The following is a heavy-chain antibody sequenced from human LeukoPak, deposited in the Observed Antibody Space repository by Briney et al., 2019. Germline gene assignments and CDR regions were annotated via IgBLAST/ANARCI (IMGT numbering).Heavy chain of an antibody. J-gene: IGHJ6*02. Sequence: PGGSLTLFCAASGFTFRNHAMSWVRQAPGKGLEWVSGISGGGGRTFYTVSVKGRFNISRDNSKTTLHLQMNSLRVEDTAVYYCAKEGDIDLPSYFYYGVDVWGPGTTVTVSS. CDR3: AKEGDIDLPSYFYYGVDV. V-gene: IGHV3-23*01. CDR1: GFTFRNHA. CDR2: ISGGGGRT. D-gene: IGHD2-21*02.